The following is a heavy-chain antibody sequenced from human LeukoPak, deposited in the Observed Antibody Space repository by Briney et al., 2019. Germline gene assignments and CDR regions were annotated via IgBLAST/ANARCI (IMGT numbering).Heavy chain of an antibody. CDR1: GFTFSSYG. D-gene: IGHD6-6*01. Sequence: PGGSLRLSCAASGFTFSSYGMHWVRQAPGKGLEWVAVIWYDGSNKYYADSVKDRFTISRDNSKNTLYLQMNSLRAEDTAVYYCARERDEYSSSRPLVDYWGQGTLVTVSS. J-gene: IGHJ4*02. V-gene: IGHV3-33*01. CDR3: ARERDEYSSSRPLVDY. CDR2: IWYDGSNK.